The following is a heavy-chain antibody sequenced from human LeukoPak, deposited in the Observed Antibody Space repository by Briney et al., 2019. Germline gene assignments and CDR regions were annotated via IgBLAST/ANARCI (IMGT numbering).Heavy chain of an antibody. CDR3: ARGTSGRYYNPRYYYYYTDV. V-gene: IGHV1-69*13. Sequence: GASVKVSCKASGYTFTSYAISWVRQAPGQGLEWRGGIIPMFGTANYAQKFQGRVTITADESTSTAYMELSSLRSEDTAVYYCARGTSGRYYNPRYYYYYTDVWGKGTTLTISS. J-gene: IGHJ6*03. D-gene: IGHD3-10*01. CDR2: IIPMFGTA. CDR1: GYTFTSYA.